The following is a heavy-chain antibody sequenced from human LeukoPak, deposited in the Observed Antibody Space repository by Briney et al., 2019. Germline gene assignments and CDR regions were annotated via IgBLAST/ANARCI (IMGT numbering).Heavy chain of an antibody. D-gene: IGHD3-16*02. CDR3: ARDRPNMITFGGVIVSGPYYFDY. J-gene: IGHJ4*02. Sequence: ASVKVSCKASGYTFTGYGISWVRQAPGQGLEWKGWIRAYNGNTNYAQKLQGRVTMTTDTSTSTAYMELRSLRSDDTAVYYCARDRPNMITFGGVIVSGPYYFDYWGQGTLVTVSS. V-gene: IGHV1-18*01. CDR1: GYTFTGYG. CDR2: IRAYNGNT.